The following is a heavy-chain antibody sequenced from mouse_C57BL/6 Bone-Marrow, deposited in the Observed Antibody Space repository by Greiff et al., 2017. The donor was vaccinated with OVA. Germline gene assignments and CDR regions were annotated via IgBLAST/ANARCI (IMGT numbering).Heavy chain of an antibody. D-gene: IGHD1-1*01. Sequence: VQLKESGPELVKPGASVKMSCKASGYTFTDYNMPWVKQSHGKSLEWIGYINPNNGGTSYNQKFKGKATLTVNKACSTDYMELRSLTSEECAGYYCARSGVYDGSPFDYWGQGTTLTVSS. J-gene: IGHJ2*01. CDR2: INPNNGGT. CDR1: GYTFTDYN. CDR3: ARSGVYDGSPFDY. V-gene: IGHV1-22*01.